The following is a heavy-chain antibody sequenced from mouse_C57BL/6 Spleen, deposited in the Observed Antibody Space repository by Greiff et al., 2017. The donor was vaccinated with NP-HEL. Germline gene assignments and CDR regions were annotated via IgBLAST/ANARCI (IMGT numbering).Heavy chain of an antibody. Sequence: QVQLKESGPGLVQPSQSLSITCTASGFSLTSYGVHWVRQSPGKGLEWLGVIWSGGSTAYNAAFISSLSISKDNSKSQVFFKMNSLQADDTAIYYCARALPIYYGNPRGYFDVWGTGTTVTVSS. CDR3: ARALPIYYGNPRGYFDV. CDR2: IWSGGST. V-gene: IGHV2-2*01. D-gene: IGHD2-1*01. J-gene: IGHJ1*03. CDR1: GFSLTSYG.